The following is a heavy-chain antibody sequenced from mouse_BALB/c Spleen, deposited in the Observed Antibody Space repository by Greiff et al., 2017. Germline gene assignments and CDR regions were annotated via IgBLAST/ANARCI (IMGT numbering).Heavy chain of an antibody. V-gene: IGHV7-3*02. CDR1: GFTFTDYY. CDR2: IRNKANGYTT. CDR3: ARVDGYYPYYAMDY. D-gene: IGHD2-3*01. J-gene: IGHJ4*01. Sequence: EVKLMESGGGLVQPGGSLRLSCATSGFTFTDYYMSWVRQPPGKALEWLGFIRNKANGYTTEYSASVKGRFTISRDNSQSILYLQMNTLRAEDSATYYCARVDGYYPYYAMDYWGQGTSGTVSS.